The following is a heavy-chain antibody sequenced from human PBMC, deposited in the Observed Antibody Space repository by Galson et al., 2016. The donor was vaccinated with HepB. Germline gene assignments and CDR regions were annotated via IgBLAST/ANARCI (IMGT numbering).Heavy chain of an antibody. D-gene: IGHD3-22*01. CDR3: ARERSEYISGRFDY. CDR2: IYQSGST. V-gene: IGHV4-59*11. Sequence: SETLSLTCIVSGDSISPHYWSWIRQPPGKGLEWIGHIYQSGSTKYNPSLKSRVTISVDTSKNQFSLNLNSVTAADTAVYYCARERSEYISGRFDYWGQGTRVSVSS. CDR1: GDSISPHY. J-gene: IGHJ4*02.